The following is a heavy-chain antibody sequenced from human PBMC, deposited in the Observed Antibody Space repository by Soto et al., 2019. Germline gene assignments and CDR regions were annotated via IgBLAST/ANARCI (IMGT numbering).Heavy chain of an antibody. J-gene: IGHJ4*02. CDR3: AKDSPFDY. CDR2: ISYDGSNK. CDR1: GFTFSSYG. V-gene: IGHV3-30*18. Sequence: QVQLVESGGGVGQPGRSLRLSCAASGFTFSSYGMHWVRQAPGKGLEWVAVISYDGSNKYYADSVKGRFTISRDNSKNTLYLQKNSLRAEDTAVYYCAKDSPFDYWGQGTLVTVSS.